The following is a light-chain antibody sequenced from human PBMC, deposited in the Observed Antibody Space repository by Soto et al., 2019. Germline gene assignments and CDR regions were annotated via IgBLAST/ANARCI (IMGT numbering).Light chain of an antibody. CDR3: QKRSSGGFT. CDR1: QSVSSY. Sequence: EIVLTQSPATLSLSPGERATLPCRASQSVSSYLAWYQQKPGQAPRLLIYDASNRATGIPARFSGSGSGTDFTLSISSLEPEDFAVYYCQKRSSGGFTFGPGTKVDIK. CDR2: DAS. V-gene: IGKV3-11*01. J-gene: IGKJ3*01.